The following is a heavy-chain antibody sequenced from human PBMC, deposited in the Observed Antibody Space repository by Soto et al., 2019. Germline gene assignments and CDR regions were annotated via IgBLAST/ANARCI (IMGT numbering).Heavy chain of an antibody. D-gene: IGHD5-12*01. J-gene: IGHJ4*02. V-gene: IGHV4-59*12. CDR3: ARVSRWLPVFDY. CDR2: IYYSGST. Sequence: SETLSLTCTVSGGSISSYYWSWIRQPPGKGLEWIGYIYYSGSTNYNPSLKSRVTISVDTSKNQFSLKLSSVTAADTAVYYCARVSRWLPVFDYWGQGTLVTVSS. CDR1: GGSISSYY.